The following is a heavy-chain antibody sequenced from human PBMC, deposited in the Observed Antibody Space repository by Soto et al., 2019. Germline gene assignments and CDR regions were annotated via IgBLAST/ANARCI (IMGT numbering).Heavy chain of an antibody. V-gene: IGHV4-31*03. D-gene: IGHD5-12*01. Sequence: SETLSLTCTVSGGSGSSGAYYWTWIRQRPGKGLEWIGYIYYSGSTYYSPSLKSRLSISLDTSKSQFSLRLSSVTAADTAMYYCARARLRAVYAFDIWGQGTMVTVSS. CDR3: ARARLRAVYAFDI. J-gene: IGHJ3*02. CDR2: IYYSGST. CDR1: GGSGSSGAYY.